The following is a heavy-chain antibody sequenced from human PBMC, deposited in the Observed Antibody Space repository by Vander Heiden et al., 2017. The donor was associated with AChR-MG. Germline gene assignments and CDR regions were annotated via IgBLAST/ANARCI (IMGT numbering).Heavy chain of an antibody. V-gene: IGHV1-18*01. Sequence: QVQLVQSGAEVKNPGASVKVSCKASGYRFTDYGVCWVRQATGQGLEWVAWISTFNGNTNYAQKVQGRLTMTTDTSTSTAYMELRSLKSDDTAVYYCATADGWLLPYYWGQGTLVTVSS. CDR2: ISTFNGNT. D-gene: IGHD5-12*01. CDR3: ATADGWLLPYY. CDR1: GYRFTDYG. J-gene: IGHJ4*02.